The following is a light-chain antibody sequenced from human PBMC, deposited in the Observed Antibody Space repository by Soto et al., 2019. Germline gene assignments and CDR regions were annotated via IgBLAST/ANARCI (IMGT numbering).Light chain of an antibody. J-gene: IGLJ1*01. CDR3: AAWHDGLSGYV. V-gene: IGLV1-47*01. CDR2: RND. Sequence: QAVVTQPPSASGTPGQTITISCSGSRSNVATNYVYWFQQLPGTAPKLLIYRNDQRPSGVPDRFSGSKSGTSGSLAISGLRSEDEADYYCAAWHDGLSGYVFGTGTKLTVL. CDR1: RSNVATNY.